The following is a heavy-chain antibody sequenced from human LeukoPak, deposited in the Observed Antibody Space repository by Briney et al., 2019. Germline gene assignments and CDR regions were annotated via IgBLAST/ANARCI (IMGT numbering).Heavy chain of an antibody. V-gene: IGHV1-69*04. CDR3: ARALGDYYFDY. J-gene: IGHJ4*02. CDR2: IIPILGIA. Sequence: VAPVKVSCKASGGTFSSYAISWVRQAPGQGLEWMGRIIPILGIANYAQKFQGRVTITADKSTSTAYMELSSLRSEDTAVYYCARALGDYYFDYWGQGTLVTVSS. D-gene: IGHD2-21*02. CDR1: GGTFSSYA.